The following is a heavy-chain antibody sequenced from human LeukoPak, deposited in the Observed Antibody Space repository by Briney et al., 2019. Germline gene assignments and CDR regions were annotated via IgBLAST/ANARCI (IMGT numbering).Heavy chain of an antibody. Sequence: SETLSLTCAVYGGSFSGYYWSWIRQPPGKGLEWIGEINHSGSTNYNPSRKSRVTISVDTSKNQFSLKLSSVTAADTAVYYCARVPRRGYTKYYFDYWGQGTLVTASS. V-gene: IGHV4-34*01. D-gene: IGHD5-18*01. CDR1: GGSFSGYY. CDR2: INHSGST. CDR3: ARVPRRGYTKYYFDY. J-gene: IGHJ4*02.